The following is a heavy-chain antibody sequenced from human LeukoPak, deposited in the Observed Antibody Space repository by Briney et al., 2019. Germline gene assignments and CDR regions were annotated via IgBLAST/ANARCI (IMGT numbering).Heavy chain of an antibody. V-gene: IGHV4-39*01. D-gene: IGHD2-21*01. Sequence: SETLSLTCTVSGGSISSSSYYWGWIRQPPGKGLEWIGSIYYSGSTYYNPSLKSRVIISIDTSKNQFSPKLSSVTATDTAVYYCARGLSFEAYDIWGQGTMVTVSS. J-gene: IGHJ3*02. CDR2: IYYSGST. CDR3: ARGLSFEAYDI. CDR1: GGSISSSSYY.